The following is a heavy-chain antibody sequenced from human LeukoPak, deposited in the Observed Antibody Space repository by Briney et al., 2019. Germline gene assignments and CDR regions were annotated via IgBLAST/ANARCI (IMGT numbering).Heavy chain of an antibody. CDR1: GYTFTSYG. Sequence: ASVKVSCKASGYTFTSYGISWVRQAPGQGLEWMGWMNPNSGNTGYAQKFQGRVTMTRNTSISTAYMELSSLRSEDTAVYYCARDYGSSWFDPWGQGTLVTVSS. CDR3: ARDYGSSWFDP. V-gene: IGHV1-8*02. J-gene: IGHJ5*02. D-gene: IGHD3-10*01. CDR2: MNPNSGNT.